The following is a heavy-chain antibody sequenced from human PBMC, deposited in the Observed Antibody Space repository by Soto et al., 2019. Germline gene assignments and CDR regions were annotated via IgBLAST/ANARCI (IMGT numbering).Heavy chain of an antibody. Sequence: GGSLRLSCAVSGFTFRSSLMSWLRQAPGKGLEWVSTISDSGGSTYYADSVKGRFTISRDNSKSMLYLQMNSLRGDDTAIYYCEKAISGYYAPSDYWGQGTQVTVSS. J-gene: IGHJ4*02. CDR3: EKAISGYYAPSDY. V-gene: IGHV3-23*01. CDR1: GFTFRSSL. D-gene: IGHD3-22*01. CDR2: ISDSGGST.